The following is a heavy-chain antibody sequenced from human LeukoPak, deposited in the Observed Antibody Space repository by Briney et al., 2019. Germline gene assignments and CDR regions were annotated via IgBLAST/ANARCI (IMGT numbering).Heavy chain of an antibody. V-gene: IGHV3-23*01. CDR2: ISGSGGST. Sequence: PGGSLRLSCAASGFTFSSYAMSWVRQAPGKGLEWVSAISGSGGSTYYADSVKGRFTISRDNSKNTLYLQMNSLRAEDTAVYYCAKSAVRGAPILPKYFDYWGQGTLVTVSS. CDR3: AKSAVRGAPILPKYFDY. J-gene: IGHJ4*02. CDR1: GFTFSSYA. D-gene: IGHD3-10*01.